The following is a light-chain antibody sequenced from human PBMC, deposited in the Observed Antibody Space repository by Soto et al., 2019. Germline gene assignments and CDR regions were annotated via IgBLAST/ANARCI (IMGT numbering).Light chain of an antibody. CDR1: SSDVGGYNY. Sequence: QSVLTQPASVSGSPGQSITISCTGTSSDVGGYNYVSWYQQHPGKAPKLMIYDVSNRPSGVSNRFSGSKSGNTASLTISGLHAEDEADYYCSSYTSSSTRGVVFGGGTKLTVL. V-gene: IGLV2-14*01. CDR2: DVS. J-gene: IGLJ2*01. CDR3: SSYTSSSTRGVV.